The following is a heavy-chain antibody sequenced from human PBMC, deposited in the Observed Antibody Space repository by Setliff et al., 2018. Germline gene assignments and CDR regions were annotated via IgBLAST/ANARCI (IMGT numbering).Heavy chain of an antibody. CDR2: ITSSGTTT. CDR3: ARDGYPGTS. D-gene: IGHD2-2*03. CDR1: GFTFSDYY. Sequence: SLKISCAASGFTFSDYYMSWIRQAPGKGLEWVSYITSSGTTTFYTDSVKGRFAISRDNARNSLYLQMNSLRVEDTAVYYCARDGYPGTSWGQGTLVTVSS. V-gene: IGHV3-11*01. J-gene: IGHJ5*02.